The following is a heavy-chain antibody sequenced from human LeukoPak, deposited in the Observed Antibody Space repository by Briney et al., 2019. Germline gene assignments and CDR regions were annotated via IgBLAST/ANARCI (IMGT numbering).Heavy chain of an antibody. CDR2: ISYDGSNK. CDR1: GFTFSSYG. D-gene: IGHD1-26*01. CDR3: ARAGSYYYYYMDV. Sequence: GGSLRLSCAASGFTFSSYGMHWVRQAPGKGLEWVAVISYDGSNKYYADSVKGRFTISRDNSKNTLYLQMNSLRAEDTAVYYCARAGSYYYYYMDVWGKGTTGTVSS. J-gene: IGHJ6*03. V-gene: IGHV3-30*03.